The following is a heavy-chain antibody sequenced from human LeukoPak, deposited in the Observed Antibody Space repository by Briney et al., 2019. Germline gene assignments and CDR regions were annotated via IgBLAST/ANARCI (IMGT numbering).Heavy chain of an antibody. CDR2: ISAYNGNT. J-gene: IGHJ3*02. Sequence: ASVKVSCKASGYTFTSYGISWVRQAPGQGLEWMGWISAYNGNTNYAQKLQGRVTMTTDTSTSTAYMELRSLRSDDTAVYYCARGQLRMITFGGVMGAFDIWGQGTMVIVSS. CDR1: GYTFTSYG. CDR3: ARGQLRMITFGGVMGAFDI. D-gene: IGHD3-16*01. V-gene: IGHV1-18*01.